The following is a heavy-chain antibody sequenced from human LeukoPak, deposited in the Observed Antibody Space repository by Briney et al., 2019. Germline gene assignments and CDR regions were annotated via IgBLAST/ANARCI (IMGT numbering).Heavy chain of an antibody. CDR3: ARGGEIVVVINPDY. D-gene: IGHD3-22*01. CDR2: ISYDGSNK. V-gene: IGHV3-30-3*01. J-gene: IGHJ4*02. CDR1: GFTFSSYA. Sequence: PGGSLRLSCAASGFTFSSYAMHWVRQAPGKGLEWVAVISYDGSNKYYADSVKGRFTISRDNSKNTLYLQMNSLRAEDTAVYYCARGGEIVVVINPDYWGQGTLVTVSS.